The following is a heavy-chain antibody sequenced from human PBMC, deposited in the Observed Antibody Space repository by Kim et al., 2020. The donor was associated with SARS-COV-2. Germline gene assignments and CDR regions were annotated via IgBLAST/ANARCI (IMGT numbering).Heavy chain of an antibody. J-gene: IGHJ4*02. CDR2: ISYDGSNK. CDR3: AKSVRKSSSLTGLDY. CDR1: GFTFSSYG. D-gene: IGHD6-13*01. Sequence: GGSLRLSCAASGFTFSSYGMHWVRQAPGKGLEWVAVISYDGSNKYYADSVKGRFTISRDNSKNTLYLQMNSLRAEDTAVYYCAKSVRKSSSLTGLDYWGQGTLVTVSS. V-gene: IGHV3-30*18.